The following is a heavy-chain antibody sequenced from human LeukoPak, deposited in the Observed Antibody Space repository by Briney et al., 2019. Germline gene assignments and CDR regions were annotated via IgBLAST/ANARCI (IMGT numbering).Heavy chain of an antibody. V-gene: IGHV3-23*01. CDR1: GFTFSSYA. Sequence: GGSLRLSCAASGFTFSSYAMSWVRQAPGKGLEWVSAISGSGGSTYYADSVKGWFTISRDNSKNTLYLQMNSLRAEDTAVYYCARSVDFGEVSYWGQGTLVTVSS. CDR2: ISGSGGST. D-gene: IGHD3-10*01. CDR3: ARSVDFGEVSY. J-gene: IGHJ4*02.